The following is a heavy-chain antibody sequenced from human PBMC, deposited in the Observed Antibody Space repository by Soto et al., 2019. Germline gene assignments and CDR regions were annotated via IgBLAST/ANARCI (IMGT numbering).Heavy chain of an antibody. V-gene: IGHV3-23*01. Sequence: GGSLRLSCAASGFTFSSYAMSWVRQAPGKGLEWVSAISGSGGSTYYADSVKGRFTISRDNSKNTLYLQMNSLRAEDTAAYYCANMGDYDSSGPNWFDPWGQGTLVTVSS. CDR1: GFTFSSYA. CDR3: ANMGDYDSSGPNWFDP. J-gene: IGHJ5*02. CDR2: ISGSGGST. D-gene: IGHD3-22*01.